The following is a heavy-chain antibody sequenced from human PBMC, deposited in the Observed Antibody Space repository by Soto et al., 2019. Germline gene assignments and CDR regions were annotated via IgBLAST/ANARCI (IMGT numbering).Heavy chain of an antibody. V-gene: IGHV5-51*01. D-gene: IGHD6-19*01. CDR3: ARQPYSSGWYVDY. CDR2: IYPRDSDT. J-gene: IGHJ4*02. Sequence: PGESLKISCKGSGYTFTNYWIAWVRQMPGKGLEWMAIIYPRDSDTRYSPSFQGHVTISRDNSKNTLYVQMNSLRAEDTAVYHCARQPYSSGWYVDYWGQGTLVTVSS. CDR1: GYTFTNYW.